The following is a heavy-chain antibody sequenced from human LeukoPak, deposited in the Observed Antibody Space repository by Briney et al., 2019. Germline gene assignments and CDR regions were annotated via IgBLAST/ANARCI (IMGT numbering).Heavy chain of an antibody. V-gene: IGHV4-59*01. D-gene: IGHD2-8*01. CDR2: VHDSAGT. J-gene: IGHJ4*02. Sequence: SETLSLTCTVSGGSINKYYWSWIRQSPGKGLEWLGYVHDSAGTIYNPSLKSRVTISVGTSKTQFSLKVTSVTTADTAVYYCARDPSVSGGVFDYWGQGTLVTVSS. CDR3: ARDPSVSGGVFDY. CDR1: GGSINKYY.